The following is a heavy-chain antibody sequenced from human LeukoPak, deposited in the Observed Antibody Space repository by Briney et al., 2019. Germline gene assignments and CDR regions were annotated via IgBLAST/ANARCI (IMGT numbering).Heavy chain of an antibody. D-gene: IGHD2-15*01. CDR3: AKIPGYCSGGSCYGFDY. Sequence: GGSLRLSCAASGVTFSSYSMSWVRQAPGKGLEWVSGISGSGGSTYYAGSVKGRFTISRDNSKNTLYLQMNSLRAEDTAVYYCAKIPGYCSGGSCYGFDYWGQGTLVTVSS. V-gene: IGHV3-23*01. J-gene: IGHJ4*02. CDR1: GVTFSSYS. CDR2: ISGSGGST.